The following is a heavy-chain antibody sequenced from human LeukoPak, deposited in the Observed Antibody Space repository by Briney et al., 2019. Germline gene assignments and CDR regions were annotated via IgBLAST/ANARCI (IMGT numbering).Heavy chain of an antibody. J-gene: IGHJ4*02. Sequence: GGSLRLSCAASGFFLRGYWMSWLRQAPGKGVVWVANINQDGSDKYYVDSVKGRFTISRDNAKNSVYLQMNSLRAEDTAVYFCASGGDSSSWPFDYWGKGILVTVSS. D-gene: IGHD6-13*01. CDR3: ASGGDSSSWPFDY. CDR1: GFFLRGYW. V-gene: IGHV3-7*01. CDR2: INQDGSDK.